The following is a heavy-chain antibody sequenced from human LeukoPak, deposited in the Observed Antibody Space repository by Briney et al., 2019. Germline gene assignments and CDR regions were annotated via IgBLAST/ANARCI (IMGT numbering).Heavy chain of an antibody. CDR2: INPNSGGT. CDR3: ASKYYDGSGYYVFAFDI. CDR1: GYTFTSYG. V-gene: IGHV1-2*02. J-gene: IGHJ3*02. D-gene: IGHD3-22*01. Sequence: ASVKVSCKASGYTFTSYGISWVRQAPGQGLEWMGWINPNSGGTNYAQKFQGRVTMTRGTSISTAYMELSRLRSDDTAVYYCASKYYDGSGYYVFAFDIWGQGTMVTVSS.